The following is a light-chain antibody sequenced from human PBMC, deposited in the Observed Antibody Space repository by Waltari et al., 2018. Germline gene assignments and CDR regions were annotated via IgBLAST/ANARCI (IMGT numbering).Light chain of an antibody. Sequence: SYELTQPPSVSVSPGQTASITCSGDKLGDKYACWYQQRPGQSPVLVIYEDTKRPSGIPQRFSGATSGNTATLTISGTQAIDEADYYCRAWDSRTEVFGGGTKLTVL. CDR3: RAWDSRTEV. CDR1: KLGDKY. V-gene: IGLV3-1*01. J-gene: IGLJ2*01. CDR2: EDT.